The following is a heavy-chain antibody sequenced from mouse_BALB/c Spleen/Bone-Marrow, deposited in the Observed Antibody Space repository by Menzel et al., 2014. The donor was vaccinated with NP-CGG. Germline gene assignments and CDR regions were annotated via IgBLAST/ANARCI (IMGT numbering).Heavy chain of an antibody. CDR1: GFNIKDTY. Sequence: EVQLQQSGAELVKPGASVKLSCTASGFNIKDTYIYWVKQRPEQGLEWIGRIDPANGNTKYDPKFQGKATITADTSSNTAYLQLSSLTSEDTAVYYCASYRYAWYFDVWGAGTTVTVSS. CDR3: ASYRYAWYFDV. CDR2: IDPANGNT. V-gene: IGHV14-3*02. D-gene: IGHD2-14*01. J-gene: IGHJ1*01.